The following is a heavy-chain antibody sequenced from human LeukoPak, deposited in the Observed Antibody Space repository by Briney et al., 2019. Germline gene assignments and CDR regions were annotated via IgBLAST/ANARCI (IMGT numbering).Heavy chain of an antibody. CDR2: INSDGRST. V-gene: IGHV3-74*01. CDR3: ARRQAAGTNFDY. D-gene: IGHD6-13*01. J-gene: IGHJ4*02. Sequence: GGSLRLSCAASGFXFSSYWIHWVRQAPGKGLVWVSRINSDGRSTNCADSVKGRFTISRDNAKKTLYLQMNSLRVEDTAVYYCARRQAAGTNFDYWGQGTLVTVSS. CDR1: GFXFSSYW.